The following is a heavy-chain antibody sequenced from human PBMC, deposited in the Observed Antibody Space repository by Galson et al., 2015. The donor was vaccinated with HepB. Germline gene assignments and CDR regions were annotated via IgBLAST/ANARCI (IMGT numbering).Heavy chain of an antibody. D-gene: IGHD5-12*01. CDR1: GFTFDDYA. CDR3: AKDEVVAVSAGIDY. CDR2: ISWNSGSI. V-gene: IGHV3-9*01. Sequence: SLRLSCAASGFTFDDYAMHWVRHAPGKGLEWVSGISWNSGSIGYADSVEGRFTISRDNAKNSLYLQMNSLRAEDTALYYCAKDEVVAVSAGIDYWGQGTLVTVSS. J-gene: IGHJ4*02.